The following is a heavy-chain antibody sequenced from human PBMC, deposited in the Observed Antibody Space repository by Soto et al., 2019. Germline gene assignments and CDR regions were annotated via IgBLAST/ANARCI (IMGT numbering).Heavy chain of an antibody. J-gene: IGHJ6*02. Sequence: ASVKVSCKASGYTFTSYGISWVRQAPGQGLEWMGWISAYNGNTNYAQKLQGRVTMTTDTSTSTAYMELRSLRSDDTAVYYCARGGGLACTNGVCYTRDYYYGMDVWGQGTTVTVSS. CDR1: GYTFTSYG. D-gene: IGHD2-8*01. CDR2: ISAYNGNT. V-gene: IGHV1-18*04. CDR3: ARGGGLACTNGVCYTRDYYYGMDV.